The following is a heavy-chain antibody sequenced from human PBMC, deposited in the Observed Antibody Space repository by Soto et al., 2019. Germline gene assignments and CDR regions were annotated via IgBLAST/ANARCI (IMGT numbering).Heavy chain of an antibody. CDR1: GGTFSRYA. Sequence: PVKVSCKASGGTFSRYAISWVRQAPGQGLEWMGGIIPIFGTANYAQKFQGRVTITADESTSTAYMELSSLRSEDTAVYYCARVSSTTYYGMDVWGQGTTVTVSS. CDR2: IIPIFGTA. V-gene: IGHV1-69*13. D-gene: IGHD2-2*01. CDR3: ARVSSTTYYGMDV. J-gene: IGHJ6*02.